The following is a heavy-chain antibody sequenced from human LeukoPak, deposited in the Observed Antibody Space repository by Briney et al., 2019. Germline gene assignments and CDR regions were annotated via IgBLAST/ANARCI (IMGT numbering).Heavy chain of an antibody. CDR2: ISSSSTYI. D-gene: IGHD2-2*01. Sequence: GGSLRLPCAASGFTFSAYSMNWVRQAPGKGLEWVSSISSSSTYIYYADLVKGRFTISRDNAKNSLYLQMGSLRAEDTAVYYCARGSCSTTNCPSFDYWGQGTLVTVSS. CDR3: ARGSCSTTNCPSFDY. J-gene: IGHJ4*02. V-gene: IGHV3-21*01. CDR1: GFTFSAYS.